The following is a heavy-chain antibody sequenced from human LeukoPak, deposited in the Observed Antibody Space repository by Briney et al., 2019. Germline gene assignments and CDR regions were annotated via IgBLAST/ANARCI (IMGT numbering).Heavy chain of an antibody. J-gene: IGHJ4*02. CDR3: VSPKYSSAWFFDY. CDR2: ISGSGGST. D-gene: IGHD6-19*01. Sequence: GGSLRLSCAASGFTFSSYAMSWVRQAPGRGLEWVSAISGSGGSTYYADSVKGRFTISRDNSKNTLYLQMNSLRAEDTAVYYCVSPKYSSAWFFDYWGQGTPVTVSS. CDR1: GFTFSSYA. V-gene: IGHV3-23*01.